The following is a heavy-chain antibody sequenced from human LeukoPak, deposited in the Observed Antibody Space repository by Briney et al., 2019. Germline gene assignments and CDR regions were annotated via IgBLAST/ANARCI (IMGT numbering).Heavy chain of an antibody. D-gene: IGHD5-12*01. J-gene: IGHJ4*02. Sequence: GGSLRLSCAASGFTFSSYAMSWVRQAPGKGLEWVSAISGSGGSTYYADSVKGRFTISRDNSKNTLYLQMNSLRAEDTAFYYCAKAKRNSDYLFDYWGQGTLVAVSS. V-gene: IGHV3-23*01. CDR3: AKAKRNSDYLFDY. CDR2: ISGSGGST. CDR1: GFTFSSYA.